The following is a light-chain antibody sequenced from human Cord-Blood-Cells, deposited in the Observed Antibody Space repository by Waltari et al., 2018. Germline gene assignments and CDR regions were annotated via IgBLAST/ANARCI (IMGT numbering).Light chain of an antibody. CDR3: HQYNNWPYT. CDR1: QSVSSN. J-gene: IGKJ2*01. Sequence: EIVLTQSPATLSVCPGDLAPLSCRASQSVSSNLAWYQQKPGQAPRLLIYGASPRATGIPARFSGSGSGTEFTLTISSLQSEDFAVYYCHQYNNWPYTFGQGTKLEIK. CDR2: GAS. V-gene: IGKV3-15*01.